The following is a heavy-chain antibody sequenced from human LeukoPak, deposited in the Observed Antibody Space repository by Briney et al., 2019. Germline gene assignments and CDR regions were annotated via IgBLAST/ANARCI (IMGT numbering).Heavy chain of an antibody. J-gene: IGHJ3*02. Sequence: GGSLRLSCAASGFSFSTIYMSWVRQTPGQGLEWVANINVDGTAEYYVDSVKGRFTISRDNANNSLYLQMNSLRAEDTAVYYCARDPYRFAFDIWGQGTVVLVSS. D-gene: IGHD1-26*01. CDR3: ARDPYRFAFDI. CDR1: GFSFSTIY. V-gene: IGHV3-7*03. CDR2: INVDGTAE.